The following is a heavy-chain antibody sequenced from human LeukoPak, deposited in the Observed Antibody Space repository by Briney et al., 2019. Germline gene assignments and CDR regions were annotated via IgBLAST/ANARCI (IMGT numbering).Heavy chain of an antibody. V-gene: IGHV3-21*01. CDR2: ISGTSSFI. CDR1: GLTFSSYS. J-gene: IGHJ3*02. CDR3: AREPDALDI. Sequence: PGGSLRLSCAASGLTFSSYSMNWVRQAPGKGLEWVSSISGTSSFIYYADSVKGRFTISRDNAKNSLYLQMNSLRAEDTALYYCAREPDALDIWGQGTMVTVSS.